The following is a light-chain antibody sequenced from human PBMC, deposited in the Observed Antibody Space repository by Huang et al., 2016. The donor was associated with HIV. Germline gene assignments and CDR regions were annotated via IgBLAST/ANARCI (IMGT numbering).Light chain of an antibody. Sequence: DIVFTQSPETLSLSPGESATLSCKASHSVTTYLAWYPHKPGQAPRRLIYDASKRATGIPDRCSGSGSGTDFTLTISSLDPEEFAVYYCQQRSDRLLTFGGGTKVEIK. J-gene: IGKJ4*01. V-gene: IGKV3-11*01. CDR1: HSVTTY. CDR2: DAS. CDR3: QQRSDRLLT.